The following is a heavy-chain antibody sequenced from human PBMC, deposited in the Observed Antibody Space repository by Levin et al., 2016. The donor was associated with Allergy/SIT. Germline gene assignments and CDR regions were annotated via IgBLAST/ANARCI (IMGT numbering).Heavy chain of an antibody. CDR2: INSDGSST. CDR1: GFTFSSYW. CDR3: ARTLSGSYGY. V-gene: IGHV3-74*01. Sequence: ESLKISCAASGFTFSSYWMHWVRQAPGKGLVWVSRINSDGSSTSYADSVKGRFTISRDNAKNTLYLQMNSLRAEDTAAYYCARTLSGSYGYWGQGTLVTVSS. J-gene: IGHJ4*02. D-gene: IGHD1-26*01.